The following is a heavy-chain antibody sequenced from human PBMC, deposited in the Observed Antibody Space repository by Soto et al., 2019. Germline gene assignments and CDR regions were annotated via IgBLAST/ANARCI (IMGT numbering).Heavy chain of an antibody. J-gene: IGHJ5*02. D-gene: IGHD3-9*01. V-gene: IGHV3-30-3*01. CDR1: GFTFSSYA. CDR3: ARERRYFDWLNPLNWFDP. CDR2: ISYDGSNK. Sequence: GGSLRLSCAASGFTFSSYAMHWVRQAPGKGLEWVAVISYDGSNKYYADSVKGRFTISRDNSKNTLYLQMNSLRAEDTAVYYCARERRYFDWLNPLNWFDPWGQGTLVTVSS.